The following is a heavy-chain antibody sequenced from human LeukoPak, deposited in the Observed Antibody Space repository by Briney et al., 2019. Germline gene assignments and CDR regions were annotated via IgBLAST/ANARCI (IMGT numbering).Heavy chain of an antibody. V-gene: IGHV3-23*01. Sequence: GSLVLSCAASGFTFSSHAMSGVRQAPGKGLEGVSAISGSGGSPSYPPSVNGPFTISTHNSNNPLYLQMNSLRADDTAVYYCAKLPGVRYFDWGMEAFDIWGQGTMVTVSS. D-gene: IGHD3-9*01. CDR1: GFTFSSHA. CDR3: AKLPGVRYFDWGMEAFDI. CDR2: ISGSGGSP. J-gene: IGHJ3*02.